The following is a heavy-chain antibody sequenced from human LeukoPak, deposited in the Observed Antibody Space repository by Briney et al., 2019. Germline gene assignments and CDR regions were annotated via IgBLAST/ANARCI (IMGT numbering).Heavy chain of an antibody. CDR2: IYYSGST. Sequence: SETLSLTCTVSVGSITSGCYYWSWIRQHPGKGLEWIGYIYYSGSTYYNPSLKSRVTISVDTSKNQFSLKLSSVTAADTAVYYCARDLRGVIDYWGQGTLVTVSS. D-gene: IGHD3-10*01. CDR3: ARDLRGVIDY. J-gene: IGHJ4*02. V-gene: IGHV4-31*03. CDR1: VGSITSGCYY.